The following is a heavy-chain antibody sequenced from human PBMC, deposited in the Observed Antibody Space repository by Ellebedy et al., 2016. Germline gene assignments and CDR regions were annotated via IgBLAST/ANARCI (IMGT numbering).Heavy chain of an antibody. Sequence: SETLSLTCTVSGVSISRYFWSWIRQPPGKGLEWVGNIYSSGSTNYNPSLKSRVTISVDKSKNQLSLNLTSVTAADTAVYFCAAGTGAPGAGDYWGQGIRVTVTS. CDR1: GVSISRYF. D-gene: IGHD2-2*01. CDR2: IYSSGST. CDR3: AAGTGAPGAGDY. V-gene: IGHV4-59*01. J-gene: IGHJ4*02.